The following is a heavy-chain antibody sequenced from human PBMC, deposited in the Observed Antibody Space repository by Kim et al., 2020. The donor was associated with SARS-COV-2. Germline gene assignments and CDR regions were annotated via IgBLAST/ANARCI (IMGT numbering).Heavy chain of an antibody. CDR2: IWYDGSNK. D-gene: IGHD2-2*01. J-gene: IGHJ6*02. CDR3: AKDLRDWRYCSRTSCFYGMDV. Sequence: GGSLRLSCAASGFTFSSYVMNWVRQAPGKGLEWVAVIWYDGSNKYYADSVKGRFTISRDNSKNTLYLQMNSLRAEDTAVYYCAKDLRDWRYCSRTSCFYGMDVWGQGTTVTVSS. CDR1: GFTFSSYV. V-gene: IGHV3-33*06.